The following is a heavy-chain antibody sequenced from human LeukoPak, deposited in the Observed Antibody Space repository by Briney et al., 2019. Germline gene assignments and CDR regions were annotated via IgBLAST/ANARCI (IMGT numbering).Heavy chain of an antibody. CDR3: ARDLYGYSSGWYFDY. Sequence: GGSLRLSCAASGFTFSSYWMSWVRQAPGKGLEWVANIKQDGSEKYYVDSVKGRFTISRDNAKNSLYLQMNSLRAEDTAVYYCARDLYGYSSGWYFDYWGQGTLVTVSS. D-gene: IGHD6-19*01. V-gene: IGHV3-7*01. CDR1: GFTFSSYW. CDR2: IKQDGSEK. J-gene: IGHJ4*02.